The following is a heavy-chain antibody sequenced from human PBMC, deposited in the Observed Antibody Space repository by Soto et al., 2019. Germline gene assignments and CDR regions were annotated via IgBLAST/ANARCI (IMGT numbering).Heavy chain of an antibody. CDR1: GGTFSSYA. D-gene: IGHD5-12*01. V-gene: IGHV1-69*13. Sequence: ASVKVSCTASGGTFSSYAISWVRQAPGQGLEWMGGIIPIFNSANYAQKFQGRVTITADDSTSTAYMELRSLRPDDTAVYYCAREVTVASYSFDLWGQGTLVTVSS. J-gene: IGHJ4*02. CDR3: AREVTVASYSFDL. CDR2: IIPIFNSA.